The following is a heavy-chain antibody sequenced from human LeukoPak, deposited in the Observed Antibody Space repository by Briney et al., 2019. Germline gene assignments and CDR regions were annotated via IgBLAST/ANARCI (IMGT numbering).Heavy chain of an antibody. CDR1: GFTVSDSY. CDR3: AKLQGAIAGLFDY. Sequence: AGSLFLSSAASGFTVSDSYMSWVRQAPGKGLEWVSVVYSDDSTYYADSVKGRFTISRDNSKSTLYLQVDSPRAEDTASYYCAKLQGAIAGLFDYWGQGTRDPVSS. V-gene: IGHV3-53*01. J-gene: IGHJ4*02. D-gene: IGHD6-13*01. CDR2: VYSDDST.